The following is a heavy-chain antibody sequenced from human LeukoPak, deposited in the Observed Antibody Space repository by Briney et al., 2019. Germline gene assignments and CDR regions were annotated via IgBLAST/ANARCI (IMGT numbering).Heavy chain of an antibody. D-gene: IGHD2-2*01. CDR3: AKDGGYCSSTSCYYPNWFDP. Sequence: ARSLRLSCAASGFSFSSYCMHWGRHAPGNGLEWVGVISNDGSNKYYADSVKCRFTISTDNSKNTLYLQMNSLRAEDTAVYYCAKDGGYCSSTSCYYPNWFDPWGQGTLVTVSS. CDR1: GFSFSSYC. V-gene: IGHV3-30*18. CDR2: ISNDGSNK. J-gene: IGHJ5*01.